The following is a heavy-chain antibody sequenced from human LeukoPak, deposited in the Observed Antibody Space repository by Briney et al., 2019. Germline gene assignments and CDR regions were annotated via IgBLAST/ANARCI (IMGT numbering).Heavy chain of an antibody. D-gene: IGHD6-19*01. J-gene: IGHJ5*02. CDR1: GYSFTSYW. V-gene: IGHV5-51*01. CDR2: IYPGDSDT. CDR3: ARSIAVAGLEDWFDP. Sequence: GESLKISCKGSGYSFTSYWIGWVRQMPGKGLKWMGIIYPGDSDTRYSPSFQGQVTISADKSISTAYLQWSSLKASDTAMHYCARSIAVAGLEDWFDPWGQGTLVTVSS.